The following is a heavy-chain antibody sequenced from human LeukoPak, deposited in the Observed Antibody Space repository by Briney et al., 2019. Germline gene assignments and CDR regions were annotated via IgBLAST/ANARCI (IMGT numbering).Heavy chain of an antibody. Sequence: GGSLRLSCAASGFTLSTYYMSWVRQAPGKGLEWVANIKQDGSGENYVDSVKGRFTISRDNAKNSLYLQMNSLKVEDTAVYYCARARRADDTPYNWFDPWGQGILVTVSS. V-gene: IGHV3-7*01. J-gene: IGHJ5*02. CDR2: IKQDGSGE. D-gene: IGHD6-13*01. CDR3: ARARRADDTPYNWFDP. CDR1: GFTLSTYY.